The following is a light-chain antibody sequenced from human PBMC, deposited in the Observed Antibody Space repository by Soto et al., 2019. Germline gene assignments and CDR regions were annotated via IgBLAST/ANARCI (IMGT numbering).Light chain of an antibody. CDR3: QAWDSSTGV. CDR2: EDN. V-gene: IGLV3-1*01. Sequence: SYELTQPPSVSVSPGQTASIACCGDKLGRKYAYWYQQKPGQSPVVVIYEDNKRPSGIPERFSGSNSGNTATLTISGTQAMDEADYYCQAWDSSTGVFGTGTKLTVL. J-gene: IGLJ1*01. CDR1: KLGRKY.